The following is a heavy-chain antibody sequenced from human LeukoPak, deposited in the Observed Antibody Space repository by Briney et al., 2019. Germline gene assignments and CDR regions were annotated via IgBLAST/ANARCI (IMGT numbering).Heavy chain of an antibody. J-gene: IGHJ6*02. CDR2: ISAYNGNT. CDR3: ARDLDRGLGYCSSTSCYPHYYYYGMDV. V-gene: IGHV1-18*01. D-gene: IGHD2-2*01. Sequence: APVKVSCKASGYTFTSYGISWVRQAPGQGLEWMGWISAYNGNTNYAQKLQGRVTMTTDTSTSTAYMELRSLRSDDTAVYYCARDLDRGLGYCSSTSCYPHYYYYGMDVWGQGTTVTVSS. CDR1: GYTFTSYG.